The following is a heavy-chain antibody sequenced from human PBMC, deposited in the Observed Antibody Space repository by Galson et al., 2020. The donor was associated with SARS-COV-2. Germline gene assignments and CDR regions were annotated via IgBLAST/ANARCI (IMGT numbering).Heavy chain of an antibody. J-gene: IGHJ4*02. V-gene: IGHV1-18*04. D-gene: IGHD3-10*01. CDR1: GYTFTSYG. CDR3: ARDPHYYYGSGSYPDY. Sequence: ASVKVSCKASGYTFTSYGISWVRQAPGQGLEWMGWISAYNGNTNYAQKLQGRVTMTTDTSTRTAYMELRSLRSDDTAVYYCARDPHYYYGSGSYPDYWGQGTLVTVSS. CDR2: ISAYNGNT.